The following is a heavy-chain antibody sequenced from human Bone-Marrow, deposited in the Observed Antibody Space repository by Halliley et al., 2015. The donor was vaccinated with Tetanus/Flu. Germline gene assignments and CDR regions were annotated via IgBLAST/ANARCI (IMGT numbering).Heavy chain of an antibody. J-gene: IGHJ5*02. CDR3: ARGEYSNFVFSRFDP. CDR1: GFSFSSYE. Sequence: SLRLSCAASGFSFSSYEMNWVRQAPGKGLEWVSYISSSDNTIYYADSVKGRFTISRDNAKNSLYLQMNNLRSEDTAVYYCARGEYSNFVFSRFDPWGQGTLVTVSS. V-gene: IGHV3-48*03. D-gene: IGHD4-4*01. CDR2: ISSSDNTI.